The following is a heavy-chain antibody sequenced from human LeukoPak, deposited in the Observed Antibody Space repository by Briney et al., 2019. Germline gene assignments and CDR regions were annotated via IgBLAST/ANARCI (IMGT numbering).Heavy chain of an antibody. D-gene: IGHD3-10*01. J-gene: IGHJ4*02. CDR3: ARSPEEHMVRGVISLEFDY. CDR2: ISAYNGNT. V-gene: IGHV1-18*01. CDR1: GYTFTSYG. Sequence: ASVKVSCKASGYTFTSYGISWVRQAPGQGFEWMGWISAYNGNTNYAQKLQGRVTMTTDTSTSTAYMELRSLRSDDTAVYYCARSPEEHMVRGVISLEFDYWGQGTLVTVSS.